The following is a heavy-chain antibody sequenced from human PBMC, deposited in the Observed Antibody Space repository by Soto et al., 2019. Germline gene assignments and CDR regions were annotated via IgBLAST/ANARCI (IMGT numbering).Heavy chain of an antibody. CDR2: ISKDGNSK. CDR1: GFIFSRYA. J-gene: IGHJ4*02. CDR3: ARSRNGAVADSFAF. D-gene: IGHD2-8*01. Sequence: QVQVVESGGGVVQPGRSLRRSCAASGFIFSRYAIPWVRQAPGKGLEWLAVISKDGNSKYYLDSVKGRFTIFRDNSKNTVHLEMNSLRDEDTALYYCARSRNGAVADSFAFWGQGTLVTVSP. V-gene: IGHV3-30*04.